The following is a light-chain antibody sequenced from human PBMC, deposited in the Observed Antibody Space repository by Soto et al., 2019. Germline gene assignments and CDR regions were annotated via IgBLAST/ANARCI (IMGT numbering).Light chain of an antibody. J-gene: IGKJ1*01. Sequence: EIVLTQSPGTLSLSPGERATLSCRASQRLTNNYLAWYQQKPGQAPRLLIYGASTRATGIPDRFSGSGSGTDFSLTISRLEPEDSAIYYCHHYGWSPRTFGPGIRVEIK. CDR3: HHYGWSPRT. V-gene: IGKV3-20*01. CDR2: GAS. CDR1: QRLTNNY.